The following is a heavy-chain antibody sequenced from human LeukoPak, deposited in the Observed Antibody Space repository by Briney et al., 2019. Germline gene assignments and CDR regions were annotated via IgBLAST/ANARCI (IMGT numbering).Heavy chain of an antibody. CDR1: GGSFSGYY. CDR3: SGGRCRKDSSGLRSYYYYYYMDV. Sequence: PSETLSLTCAVYGGSFSGYYWSWLRQPPGKGLEWIGEINHSGSTNYNPSLKSRVTISVDTSKHQFSLNLISVPAADPAVFLCSGGRCRKDSSGLRSYYYYYYMDVWGKGTTVTVSS. V-gene: IGHV4-34*01. J-gene: IGHJ6*03. D-gene: IGHD3-22*01. CDR2: INHSGST.